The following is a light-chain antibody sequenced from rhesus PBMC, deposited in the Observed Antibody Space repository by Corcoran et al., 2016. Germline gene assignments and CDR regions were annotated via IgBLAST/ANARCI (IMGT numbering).Light chain of an antibody. CDR1: ENVNNY. Sequence: DIQMTQSPSSLSASVGDRVTITCRASENVNNYLNWYQQKPGKAPKLLIYKASTLQSGVPSRFSGSGSGTDYTFTISGLQPEDVATYYWQHGYGTPWTFGQGTKVEIK. CDR3: QHGYGTPWT. J-gene: IGKJ1*01. V-gene: IGKV1-74*01. CDR2: KAS.